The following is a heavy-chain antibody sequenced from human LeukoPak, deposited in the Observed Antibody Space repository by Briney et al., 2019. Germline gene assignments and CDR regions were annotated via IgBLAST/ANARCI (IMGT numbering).Heavy chain of an antibody. CDR2: ISYDGSNK. CDR3: AKESQLAAAAPEPFDY. Sequence: GGSLRLSCAASGFTFSSYAMHWVRQAPGKGLEWVAVISYDGSNKYYADSVKGRFTISRDNSKNTLYLQMNSLRAEDTAVYYCAKESQLAAAAPEPFDYWGQGTLVTVSS. V-gene: IGHV3-30*18. J-gene: IGHJ4*02. CDR1: GFTFSSYA. D-gene: IGHD6-13*01.